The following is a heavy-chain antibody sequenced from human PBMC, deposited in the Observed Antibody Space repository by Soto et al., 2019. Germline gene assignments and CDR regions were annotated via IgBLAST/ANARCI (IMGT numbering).Heavy chain of an antibody. CDR2: IYHSGST. D-gene: IGHD1-7*01. CDR3: AGYNWNYYFDP. CDR1: GGSVRDGSYY. V-gene: IGHV4-61*01. J-gene: IGHJ5*02. Sequence: KPSETLSLTCTVSGGSVRDGSYYWAWLRQPPGKGLEWIGHIYHSGSTIYNPSLKSRVTISIDTFKSQFSLNLSSMTAADTAVYYCAGYNWNYYFDPWGQGTLVTVSS.